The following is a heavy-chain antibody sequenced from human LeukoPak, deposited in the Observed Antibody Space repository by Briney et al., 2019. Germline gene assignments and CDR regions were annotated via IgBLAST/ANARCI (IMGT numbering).Heavy chain of an antibody. D-gene: IGHD3-10*01. CDR3: VRDLSPSASRTYYDAFDV. V-gene: IGHV3-33*01. Sequence: GGSLRLSCATSGFTFDKYGIHWVRQAPGKGLEWVAVIWHDGSRTHYADSVKGRFTISRDNAKNSFYLQMNSLRAEDTAIYYCVRDLSPSASRTYYDAFDVWGQGTMVTVSS. CDR1: GFTFDKYG. CDR2: IWHDGSRT. J-gene: IGHJ3*01.